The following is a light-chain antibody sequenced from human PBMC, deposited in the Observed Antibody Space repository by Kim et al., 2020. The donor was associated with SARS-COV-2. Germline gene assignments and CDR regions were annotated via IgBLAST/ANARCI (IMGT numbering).Light chain of an antibody. CDR3: QQYSSTPWT. V-gene: IGKV4-1*01. Sequence: DIVMTQSPDSLAVSLGERATINCKSSQSVLYSSINKNSLAWYQQKPGQSPKLLIYWASTRESGVPDRFSGSGSGTDFTLTISSLQAEDVAVYYCQQYSSTPWTFGQGTKVDIK. J-gene: IGKJ1*01. CDR2: WAS. CDR1: QSVLYSSINKNS.